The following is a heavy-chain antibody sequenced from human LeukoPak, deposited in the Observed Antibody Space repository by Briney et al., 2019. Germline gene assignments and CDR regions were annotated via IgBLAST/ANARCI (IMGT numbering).Heavy chain of an antibody. CDR3: ARAPGEYNFGSFDY. D-gene: IGHD5-18*01. J-gene: IGHJ4*02. CDR1: GFTFSSCA. Sequence: PGGSLRLSCAASGFTFSSCAMSWVRQAPGKGLEWVSTISGSGGSTYYADSVKGRFTISRDNSQNTLYLQMNSLRAEDTAICFCARAPGEYNFGSFDYWGQGALVTVSS. V-gene: IGHV3-23*01. CDR2: ISGSGGST.